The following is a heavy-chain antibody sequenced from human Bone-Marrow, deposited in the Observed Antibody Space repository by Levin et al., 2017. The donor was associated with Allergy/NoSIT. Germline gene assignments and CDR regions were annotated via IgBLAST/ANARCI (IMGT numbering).Heavy chain of an antibody. V-gene: IGHV3-23*01. CDR1: GFMFSSYA. Sequence: GESLKISCAASGFMFSSYAMNWVRQAPGKGLEWVSAIRGSGGSTYYADSVKGRFTVSRDDSKNTVYLQMNGLRADDTAVYYCARGRIYGISSTYYAMDVWGQGTTVTVSS. J-gene: IGHJ6*02. CDR2: IRGSGGST. D-gene: IGHD6-6*01. CDR3: ARGRIYGISSTYYAMDV.